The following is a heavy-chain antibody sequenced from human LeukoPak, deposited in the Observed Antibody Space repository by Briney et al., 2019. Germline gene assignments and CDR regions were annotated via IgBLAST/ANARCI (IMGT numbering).Heavy chain of an antibody. CDR3: ARSHRIAVAGVHWFDP. CDR1: GYTFTSYD. Sequence: PRASVKVSCKASGYTFTSYDINWVRQATGQGLEWMGWMNPNSGNTGYAQKFQGRVTITRNTSISTAYMELTSLRSDDTAVFYCARSHRIAVAGVHWFDPWGQGTLVTVSS. CDR2: MNPNSGNT. D-gene: IGHD6-19*01. V-gene: IGHV1-8*03. J-gene: IGHJ5*02.